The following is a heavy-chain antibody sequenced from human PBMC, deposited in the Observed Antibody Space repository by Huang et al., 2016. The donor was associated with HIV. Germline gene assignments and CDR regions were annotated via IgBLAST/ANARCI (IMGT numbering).Heavy chain of an antibody. D-gene: IGHD6-13*01. Sequence: QVQLVQSGAEVKKAGASVKVSCKASGYTFTRYYMHWVRQAPGQGLEWMAIINPRGGSTSYAQGFQGRVTMTRDTSTSTVYRELSSLRSEDTAVYYCARGPGGAAAGYYFDYWGQGTLVTVSS. CDR1: GYTFTRYY. CDR3: ARGPGGAAAGYYFDY. CDR2: INPRGGST. J-gene: IGHJ4*02. V-gene: IGHV1-46*03.